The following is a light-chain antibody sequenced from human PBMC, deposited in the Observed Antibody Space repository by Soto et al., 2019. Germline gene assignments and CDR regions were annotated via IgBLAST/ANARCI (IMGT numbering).Light chain of an antibody. Sequence: DIQMTQSPSTLSASVGDRFTITCRASQSISSWLAWYQQKPGKAPKLLIYDASSLESGVPSRFSGSGSGTEFTLTISSLQSEDFAVYYCQQYNNWPGTFGPGTKVDIK. CDR3: QQYNNWPGT. V-gene: IGKV1-5*01. J-gene: IGKJ3*01. CDR1: QSISSW. CDR2: DAS.